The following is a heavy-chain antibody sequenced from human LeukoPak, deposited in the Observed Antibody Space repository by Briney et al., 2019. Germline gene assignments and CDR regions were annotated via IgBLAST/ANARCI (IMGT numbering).Heavy chain of an antibody. J-gene: IGHJ4*02. CDR3: ARDGSGWYSAMLSYDY. CDR1: GYTFTSYG. D-gene: IGHD6-19*01. CDR2: ISAYNGNT. Sequence: ASVKVSCKASGYTFTSYGISWVRQAPGQGLEWMGWISAYNGNTNYAQKLQGRVTMTTDTSTSTAYMELRSPRSDDTAVYYCARDGSGWYSAMLSYDYWGQGTLVTVSS. V-gene: IGHV1-18*01.